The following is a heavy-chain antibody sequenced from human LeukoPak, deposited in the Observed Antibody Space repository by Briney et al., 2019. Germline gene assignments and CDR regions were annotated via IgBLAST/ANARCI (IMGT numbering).Heavy chain of an antibody. D-gene: IGHD3-3*01. CDR2: IYYSGST. CDR1: GGSISSHY. CDR3: ARESAREWAYYYYMDV. Sequence: SETPSLTCTVSGGSISSHYWGWLRQPPGKGLEWIGYIYYSGSTNYNPSLKSRVTISVDTSKNQFSLKLSSVTAADTAVYYCARESAREWAYYYYMDVWGKGTTVTVSS. V-gene: IGHV4-59*11. J-gene: IGHJ6*03.